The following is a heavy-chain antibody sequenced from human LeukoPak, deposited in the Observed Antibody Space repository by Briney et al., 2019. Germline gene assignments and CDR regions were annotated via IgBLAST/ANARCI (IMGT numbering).Heavy chain of an antibody. CDR2: IYYSGST. CDR1: GGSISSSSYY. Sequence: SETLSLTCTVSGGSISSSSYYWGCIRQPPGKGLEWIGYIYYSGSTNYNPSLKSRVTISVDTSKNQFSLKLSSVTAADTAVYYCARRGHDAFDIWGQGTMVTVSS. CDR3: ARRGHDAFDI. J-gene: IGHJ3*02. V-gene: IGHV4-61*05.